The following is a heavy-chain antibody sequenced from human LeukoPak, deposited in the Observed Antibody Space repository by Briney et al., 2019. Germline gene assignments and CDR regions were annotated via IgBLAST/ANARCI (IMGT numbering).Heavy chain of an antibody. V-gene: IGHV4-34*01. Sequence: SETLSLTCAVYGGSFSGYYWSWIRQPPGKGLEWIGEINHSGSTNYNPSLKSRVTISVGTSKNQFSLKLSSVTAADTAVYYCARGEPAAISYFQHWGQGTLVTVSS. J-gene: IGHJ1*01. D-gene: IGHD2-2*02. CDR3: ARGEPAAISYFQH. CDR1: GGSFSGYY. CDR2: INHSGST.